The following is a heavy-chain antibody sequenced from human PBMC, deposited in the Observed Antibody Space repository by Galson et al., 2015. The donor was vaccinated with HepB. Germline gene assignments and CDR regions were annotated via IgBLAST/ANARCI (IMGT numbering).Heavy chain of an antibody. Sequence: SLRLSCAASGFRISSHAMAWVRQAPGKGLQWVSTIRSSGVGTYYADSVKGRFTISRDNSKNTVYLQMSNLRAEDTAVYYCAKEIGDFWSHYFSIDYWGQGNLVTVSS. D-gene: IGHD3-3*01. J-gene: IGHJ4*02. CDR1: GFRISSHA. CDR2: IRSSGVGT. CDR3: AKEIGDFWSHYFSIDY. V-gene: IGHV3-23*01.